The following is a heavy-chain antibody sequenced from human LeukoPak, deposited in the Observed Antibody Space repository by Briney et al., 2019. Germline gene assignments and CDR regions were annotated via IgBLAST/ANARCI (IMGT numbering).Heavy chain of an antibody. Sequence: PSETLSLTCTVSGGSISSYYWSWIRQPAGKGLEWIGRIYTSGSTNYNPSLKSRVTISVDKSKNQFSLKLSSVTAADTAVYYCARPGVLGFVGWFDPWGQGTLVTVSS. CDR2: IYTSGST. D-gene: IGHD3-10*01. CDR1: GGSISSYY. J-gene: IGHJ5*02. CDR3: ARPGVLGFVGWFDP. V-gene: IGHV4-4*07.